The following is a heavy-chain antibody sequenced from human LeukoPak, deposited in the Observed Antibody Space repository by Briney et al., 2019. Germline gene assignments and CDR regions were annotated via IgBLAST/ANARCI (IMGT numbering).Heavy chain of an antibody. V-gene: IGHV4-34*01. J-gene: IGHJ4*02. CDR2: ITHSGST. Sequence: SETLSLTCAVYGGSFSGYYWSWIHQPPGKGLEWIGEITHSGSTNYNPSLKSRVTISVDTSKNQFSLKLSSVTAADTAVYYCARGRRGELHFDYWGQGTLVTVSS. D-gene: IGHD1-26*01. CDR1: GGSFSGYY. CDR3: ARGRRGELHFDY.